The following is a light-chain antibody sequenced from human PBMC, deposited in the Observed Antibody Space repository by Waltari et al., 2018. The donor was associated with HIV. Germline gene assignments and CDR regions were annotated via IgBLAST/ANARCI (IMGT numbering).Light chain of an antibody. Sequence: EIVMTQFPATLSVSPGERVIFSCRASESLGNNLAWYQHKPGQAHRLLIYGASIRTAGTPARFSGGGSGTYFTLTVTIVQPEDFAVYYCHQYKDWPVIFGQGTRLDIK. CDR1: ESLGNN. J-gene: IGKJ5*01. V-gene: IGKV3D-15*03. CDR3: HQYKDWPVI. CDR2: GAS.